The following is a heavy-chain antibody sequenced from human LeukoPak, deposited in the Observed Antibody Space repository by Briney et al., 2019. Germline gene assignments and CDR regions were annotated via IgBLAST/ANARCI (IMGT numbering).Heavy chain of an antibody. J-gene: IGHJ3*02. Sequence: ASVKVSCKASGYTFTSYGISWVRQAPGQGLEWMGWISAYNGNTNYAQKLQGRVTMTTDTSTSTAYMELRSLRSDDTAVYYCARDDVAMLRGNVAFDIWGQGTLVTVSS. CDR1: GYTFTSYG. CDR3: ARDDVAMLRGNVAFDI. V-gene: IGHV1-18*01. CDR2: ISAYNGNT. D-gene: IGHD3-10*01.